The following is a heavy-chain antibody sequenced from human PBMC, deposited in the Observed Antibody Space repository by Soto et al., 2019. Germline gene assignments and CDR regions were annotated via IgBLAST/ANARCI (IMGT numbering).Heavy chain of an antibody. CDR1: GFTFSTYS. J-gene: IGHJ4*02. CDR3: ARENMAVAGTGSDY. V-gene: IGHV3-30-3*01. CDR2: ISFDGSNN. D-gene: IGHD6-19*01. Sequence: QVQLVESGGGVVQPGRSLRLSCAASGFTFSTYSMHWVRQAPGEGLEWVAFISFDGSNNYYADSVKGRFTISRDSSKNTLYLQMNSLRPEDTAVYYCARENMAVAGTGSDYWGQGTLVTVSS.